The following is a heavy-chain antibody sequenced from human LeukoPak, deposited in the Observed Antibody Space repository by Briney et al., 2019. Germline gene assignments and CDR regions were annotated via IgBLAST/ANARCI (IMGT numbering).Heavy chain of an antibody. CDR2: ISGRDGST. J-gene: IGHJ4*02. D-gene: IGHD2-21*02. V-gene: IGHV3-23*01. CDR1: GFTFSSYW. Sequence: GGSLRLSCAASGFTFSSYWMSWVRQAPGKGLEWVSAISGRDGSTYYADSVKGRFTISRDNSKNTLYLQMNSLRAEDTAVYYCAKDHIVVVTAAPDFDYWGQGTLVTVSS. CDR3: AKDHIVVVTAAPDFDY.